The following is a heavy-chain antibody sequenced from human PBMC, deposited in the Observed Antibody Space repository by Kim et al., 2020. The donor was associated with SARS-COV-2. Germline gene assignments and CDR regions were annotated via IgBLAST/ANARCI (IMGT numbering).Heavy chain of an antibody. Sequence: GGSLRLSCTASGFIFRTYAMSWVRQAPGKGLEWVSVMSGSGDRTHYTDAVKGRFTISRDNSRNTLYLEMNSLRTEDTAIYYCAKEVAQLWYFASWAQGALVSVSS. CDR1: GFIFRTYA. CDR2: MSGSGDRT. CDR3: AKEVAQLWYFAS. D-gene: IGHD5-18*01. J-gene: IGHJ4*02. V-gene: IGHV3-23*01.